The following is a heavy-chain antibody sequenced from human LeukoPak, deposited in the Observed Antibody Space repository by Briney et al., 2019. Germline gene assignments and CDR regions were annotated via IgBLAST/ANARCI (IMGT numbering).Heavy chain of an antibody. D-gene: IGHD3-22*01. CDR3: ARGYYYGSGYSPWCY. CDR1: GYTFTGYY. J-gene: IGHJ4*02. V-gene: IGHV1-2*02. CDR2: INPNSGGT. Sequence: ASVKVSCKASGYTFTGYYMHWVRQAPGQGLEWMGWINPNSGGTNYAQKFQGRVTMTRDTSISTAYMELSRLRSDDTAVYYCARGYYYGSGYSPWCYWGRGTLVSGSS.